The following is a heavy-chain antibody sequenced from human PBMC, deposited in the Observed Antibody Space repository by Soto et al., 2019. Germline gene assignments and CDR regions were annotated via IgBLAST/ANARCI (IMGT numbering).Heavy chain of an antibody. V-gene: IGHV4-39*01. CDR3: ARRRGVGSPYFDY. CDR1: DYAVSSHTHY. Sequence: SETLSLTCAVSDYAVSSHTHYWGWIRQPPGRGLDYIGIVYNGGTNQYNPSLRSRVTISEDKSKNQFTLKLTSVTAADTAVYYCARRRGVGSPYFDYWGRGTLVTVSS. D-gene: IGHD1-26*01. J-gene: IGHJ4*02. CDR2: VYNGGTN.